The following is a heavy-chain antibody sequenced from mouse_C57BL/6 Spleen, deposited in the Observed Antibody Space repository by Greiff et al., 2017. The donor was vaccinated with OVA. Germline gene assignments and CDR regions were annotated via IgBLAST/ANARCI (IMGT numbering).Heavy chain of an antibody. V-gene: IGHV1-59*01. Sequence: VQLQQPGAELVRPGTSVKLSCKASGYTFTSYWMHWVKQRPGQGLEWIGVIDPSDSYTNYNQKFKGKATLTVDTSSSTAYMQLSSLTSEDSAVYYCARRDYDADFDVWGTGTTVTVAS. CDR2: IDPSDSYT. CDR1: GYTFTSYW. J-gene: IGHJ1*03. CDR3: ARRDYDADFDV. D-gene: IGHD2-4*01.